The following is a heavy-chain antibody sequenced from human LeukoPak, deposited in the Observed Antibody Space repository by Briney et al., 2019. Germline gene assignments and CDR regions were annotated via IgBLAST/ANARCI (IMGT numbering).Heavy chain of an antibody. CDR3: ASAIYYCSSTSCYTGYFDY. D-gene: IGHD2-2*02. Sequence: PSETLSLTCAVYGGSFSGYCWSRIRQPPGKGLEWIGEINHSGSTNYNPSLKSRVTISVDTSKNQFSLKLSSVTAADTAVYYCASAIYYCSSTSCYTGYFDYWGQGTLVTVSS. V-gene: IGHV4-34*01. J-gene: IGHJ4*02. CDR2: INHSGST. CDR1: GGSFSGYC.